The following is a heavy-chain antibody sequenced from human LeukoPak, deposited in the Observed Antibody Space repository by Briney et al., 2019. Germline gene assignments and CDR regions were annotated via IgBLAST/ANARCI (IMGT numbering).Heavy chain of an antibody. CDR3: AKGRSGSYYLGLDAFDI. Sequence: PGGSLRLSCAASGFTFDDYAMHWVRQAPGKGLEWVSGISWNSGSIGYADSVKGRFTISRDNAKNSLYPQMNSLRAEDTALYYCAKGRSGSYYLGLDAFDIWGQGIMVTVSS. CDR1: GFTFDDYA. J-gene: IGHJ3*02. D-gene: IGHD1-26*01. V-gene: IGHV3-9*01. CDR2: ISWNSGSI.